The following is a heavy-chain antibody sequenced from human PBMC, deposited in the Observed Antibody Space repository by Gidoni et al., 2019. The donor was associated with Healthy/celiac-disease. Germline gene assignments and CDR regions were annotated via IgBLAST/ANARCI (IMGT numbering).Heavy chain of an antibody. CDR2: IIPILGIA. V-gene: IGHV1-69*02. CDR3: ARDGPYDFWSGREDY. Sequence: QVQLVQSGAEVTKPGSSVKVSCKASGGTFSSYTTSWLRQAPGQGLEWMGRIIPILGIANYAQKFQGRVTITADKSTSTAYMELSSLRSEDTAVYYCARDGPYDFWSGREDYWGQGTLVTVSS. D-gene: IGHD3-3*01. J-gene: IGHJ4*02. CDR1: GGTFSSYT.